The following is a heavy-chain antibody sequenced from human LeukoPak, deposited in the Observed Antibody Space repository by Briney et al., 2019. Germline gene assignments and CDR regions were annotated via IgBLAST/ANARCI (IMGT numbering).Heavy chain of an antibody. CDR1: GGSISSYY. CDR2: IYTSGST. J-gene: IGHJ5*02. Sequence: SETLSLTCTVSGGSISSYYWSWIRQPAGKGLEWIGRIYTSGSTNYNPSLKSRVTMSVDTSKNQFSLKLSSVTAADTAVYYCARAMEYSSENWFDPWGQGTLVTVSS. D-gene: IGHD6-6*01. CDR3: ARAMEYSSENWFDP. V-gene: IGHV4-4*07.